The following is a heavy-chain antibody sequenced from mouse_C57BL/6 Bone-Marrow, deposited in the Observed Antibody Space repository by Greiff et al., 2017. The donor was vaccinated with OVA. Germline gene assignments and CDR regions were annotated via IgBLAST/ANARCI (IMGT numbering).Heavy chain of an antibody. Sequence: VQLQQSGPELVKPGASVKISCKASGYTFSSYWMNWVKQRPGKGLEWIGRIYPGDGDTNYNGKFKGKATLTADKSSSTAYMQLSSLTSEDSAVYFCGRDDGYYSDYWGQGTTLKVSS. CDR2: IYPGDGDT. CDR1: GYTFSSYW. V-gene: IGHV1-82*01. D-gene: IGHD2-3*01. J-gene: IGHJ2*01. CDR3: GRDDGYYSDY.